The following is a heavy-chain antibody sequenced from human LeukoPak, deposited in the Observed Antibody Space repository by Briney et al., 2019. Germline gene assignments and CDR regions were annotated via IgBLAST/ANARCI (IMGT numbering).Heavy chain of an antibody. D-gene: IGHD1-1*01. CDR1: GFTFSSYS. CDR3: ARSTLLRVQDY. J-gene: IGHJ4*02. CDR2: ISSSSSYI. Sequence: GGSLRLSCAASGFTFSSYSMNWVRQAPEKGLEWVSSISSSSSYIYYAVSVKGRFTISRDNAKNSLYLQMNSLRAEDTAVYYCARSTLLRVQDYWGQGTLVTVPS. V-gene: IGHV3-21*01.